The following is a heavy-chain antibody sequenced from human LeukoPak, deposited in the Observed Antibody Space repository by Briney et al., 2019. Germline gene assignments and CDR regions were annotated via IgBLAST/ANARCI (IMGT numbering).Heavy chain of an antibody. CDR2: IYYSGST. CDR1: GGSISSSSYY. Sequence: SETLSLTCTVSGGSISSSSYYWGWIRQPPGKGLEWIGSIYYSGSTYYNPSLKSRVTISVDTSKNQFSLKLSSVTAADTAVYYCARVAPSWYSSSSSWFDPWGQGTLVTVSS. J-gene: IGHJ5*02. CDR3: ARVAPSWYSSSSSWFDP. D-gene: IGHD6-6*01. V-gene: IGHV4-39*01.